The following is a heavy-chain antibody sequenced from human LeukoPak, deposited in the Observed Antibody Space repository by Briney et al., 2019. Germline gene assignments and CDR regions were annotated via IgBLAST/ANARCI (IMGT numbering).Heavy chain of an antibody. V-gene: IGHV4-34*01. CDR1: GGSFSGYY. Sequence: SETLSLTCAVYGGSFSGYYWSWIRQPPGKGLEWIGEINHSGSTNYNPSLKSRVTISVDTSKNQFSLKLSSVTAADTAVYYCARGPHRQQWLARRHLYYFDHWGQGTLVTVSS. J-gene: IGHJ4*02. CDR2: INHSGST. CDR3: ARGPHRQQWLARRHLYYFDH. D-gene: IGHD6-19*01.